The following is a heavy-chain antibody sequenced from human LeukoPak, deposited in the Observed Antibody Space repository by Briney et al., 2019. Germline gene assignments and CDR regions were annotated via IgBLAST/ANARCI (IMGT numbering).Heavy chain of an antibody. CDR2: ISSSGSTI. CDR3: ARVGFPYYFDY. CDR1: GFTFSSYE. J-gene: IGHJ4*02. V-gene: IGHV3-48*03. Sequence: GGSLRLSCAASGFTFSSYEMNWVRQAPGKGLEWVSYISSSGSTIYYADSVKGRFTISRDNAKNSLYLQVNSLRAEDTAVYYCARVGFPYYFDYWGQGTLVTVSS. D-gene: IGHD3-10*01.